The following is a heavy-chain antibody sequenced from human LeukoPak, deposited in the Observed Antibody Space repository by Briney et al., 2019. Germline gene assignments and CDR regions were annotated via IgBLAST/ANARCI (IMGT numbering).Heavy chain of an antibody. CDR3: AKDVFSSWYFDY. D-gene: IGHD6-13*01. Sequence: GGSLRLSCAASGFTFSSYGMHWVRQAPGKGLEWVAFIRYDGSNKYYADSVKGRFTISRDNSKNTLYLQMNSLRIEDTAVFYCAKDVFSSWYFDYWGQGTLVTVSS. CDR1: GFTFSSYG. V-gene: IGHV3-30*02. CDR2: IRYDGSNK. J-gene: IGHJ4*02.